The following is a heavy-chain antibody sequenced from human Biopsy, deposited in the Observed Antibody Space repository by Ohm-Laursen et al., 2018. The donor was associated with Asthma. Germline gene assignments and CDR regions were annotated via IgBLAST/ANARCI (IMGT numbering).Heavy chain of an antibody. D-gene: IGHD6-19*01. J-gene: IGHJ6*02. V-gene: IGHV1-69*13. CDR2: IMTVFGTT. CDR1: GGTFSNFA. Sequence: ASVKVSCKAPGGTFSNFAISWVRQAPGQGLEWLGGIMTVFGTTNYAPQFQGRVTITADESTSTAYMEVTSLRSEDTAIYYCARCQVGYSSGWSLLLKKIYYSGMDVWGQGTAVTVSS. CDR3: ARCQVGYSSGWSLLLKKIYYSGMDV.